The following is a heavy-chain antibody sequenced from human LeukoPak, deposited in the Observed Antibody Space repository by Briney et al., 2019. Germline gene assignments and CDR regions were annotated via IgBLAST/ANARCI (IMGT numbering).Heavy chain of an antibody. D-gene: IGHD4-11*01. J-gene: IGHJ4*02. CDR1: GFTFSHYG. Sequence: GGSLRLSCATSGFTFSHYGMHWVRQAPGKGLEWVAVIWNDGSNKYYGDSVKGRFTISRDNSKNTLYLQMNSLTVEDTAVYYCAKDAQRGFDYSNSLEHRGQGTLVTVSS. CDR3: AKDAQRGFDYSNSLEH. CDR2: IWNDGSNK. V-gene: IGHV3-33*06.